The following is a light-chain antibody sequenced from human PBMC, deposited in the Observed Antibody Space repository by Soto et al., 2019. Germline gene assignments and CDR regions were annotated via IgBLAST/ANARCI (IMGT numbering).Light chain of an antibody. CDR1: SNDIGAYKY. V-gene: IGLV2-14*01. CDR2: EVS. J-gene: IGLJ1*01. Sequence: QSALTQPASVSGSPGQSITISCTGSSNDIGAYKYVSWYQQYPGKAPKLIIFEVSNRPSGVYNRFCGSKSGNTASLTIAGRQHEDVADYHDRSDTTGSPLYVFVGGTKVTVL. CDR3: RSDTTGSPLYV.